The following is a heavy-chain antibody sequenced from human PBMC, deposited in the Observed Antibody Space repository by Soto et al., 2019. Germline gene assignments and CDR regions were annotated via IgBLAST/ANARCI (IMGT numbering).Heavy chain of an antibody. Sequence: PGGSLRLSCAASGFTFSDYYMSWIRQAPGKGLEWVSYISSSGSTIYYADSVKGRFTISRDNTKNSMFLQMNSLRAEDTAVYYCAKNVWGITIFGGMDVWGQGTTVTVSS. V-gene: IGHV3-11*01. J-gene: IGHJ6*02. CDR3: AKNVWGITIFGGMDV. CDR2: ISSSGSTI. CDR1: GFTFSDYY. D-gene: IGHD3-9*01.